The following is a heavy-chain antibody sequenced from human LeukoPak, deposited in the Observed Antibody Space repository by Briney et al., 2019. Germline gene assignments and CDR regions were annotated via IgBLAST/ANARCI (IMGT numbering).Heavy chain of an antibody. J-gene: IGHJ4*02. V-gene: IGHV3-33*06. Sequence: GGSLRLSCAASGFTFSGYGMHWVRQAPGKGLEWVAVIWYDGSNKYYADSVKGRFTISRDNSKNALYLQMNSLRAEDTAVYYCAKGDMVRGVILDYWGQGTLVTVSS. CDR1: GFTFSGYG. CDR3: AKGDMVRGVILDY. D-gene: IGHD3-10*01. CDR2: IWYDGSNK.